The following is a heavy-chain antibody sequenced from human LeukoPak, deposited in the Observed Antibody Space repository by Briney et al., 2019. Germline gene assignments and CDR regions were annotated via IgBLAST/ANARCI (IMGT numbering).Heavy chain of an antibody. CDR1: GYTFTSYD. D-gene: IGHD2-8*01. CDR3: ARGSYCTNGVCYTGGYYYGMDV. Sequence: ASVKASCKASGYTFTSYDINWVRQATGQGLEWMGWMNPNSGNTGYAQKLQGRVTMTRNTSISTAYMELSSLRSEDTAVYYCARGSYCTNGVCYTGGYYYGMDVWGQGTTVTVSS. J-gene: IGHJ6*02. CDR2: MNPNSGNT. V-gene: IGHV1-8*01.